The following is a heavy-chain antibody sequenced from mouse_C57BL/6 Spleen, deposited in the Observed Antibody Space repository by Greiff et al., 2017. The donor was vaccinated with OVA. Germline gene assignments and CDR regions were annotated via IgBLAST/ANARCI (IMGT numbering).Heavy chain of an antibody. V-gene: IGHV1-81*01. J-gene: IGHJ4*01. CDR1: GYTFTSYG. CDR3: ATQRDGAMDY. Sequence: VQLQQSGAELARPGASVKLSCKASGYTFTSYGISWVKQRTGQGLEWIGEIYPRSGNTYYNEKFKGKATLTADKSSSTAYMELRILTSEDSAVYFCATQRDGAMDYWGQGTSVTVSS. D-gene: IGHD1-2*01. CDR2: IYPRSGNT.